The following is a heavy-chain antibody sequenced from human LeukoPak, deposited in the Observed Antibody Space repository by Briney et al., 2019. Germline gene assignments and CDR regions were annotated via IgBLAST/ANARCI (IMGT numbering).Heavy chain of an antibody. D-gene: IGHD2-15*01. V-gene: IGHV4-34*01. CDR1: GGSFSGYY. Sequence: PSETLSLTCAVYGGSFSGYYWSWIRQPPGKGLEWIGEINHSGSTNYNPSLKSRVTISVDTSKNQFSLKLSSVTAADTAVYYCARHGVYCSGGSCYSDAFDIWGQGTMVTVSS. CDR3: ARHGVYCSGGSCYSDAFDI. CDR2: INHSGST. J-gene: IGHJ3*02.